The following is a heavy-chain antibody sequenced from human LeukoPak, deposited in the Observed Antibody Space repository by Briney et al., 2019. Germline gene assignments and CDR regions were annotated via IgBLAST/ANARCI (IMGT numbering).Heavy chain of an antibody. J-gene: IGHJ6*02. V-gene: IGHV4-59*01. CDR2: IDYSGNT. D-gene: IGHD3-22*01. CDR1: GVSISSYY. Sequence: SETLSLTCTVSGVSISSYYWTWIRQPPGKGLEWIGNIDYSGNTKYNPSLKSRVTISVDTSKNQFSLKLSSVTAADTAVYYCARAGPAKEVVVTPYYYYGMDVWGQGTTITVSS. CDR3: ARAGPAKEVVVTPYYYYGMDV.